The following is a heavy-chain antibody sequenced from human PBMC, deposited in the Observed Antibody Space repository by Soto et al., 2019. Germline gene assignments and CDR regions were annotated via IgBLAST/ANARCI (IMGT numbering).Heavy chain of an antibody. Sequence: QVQLEESGGGVVQPGRSLRLSCAASGFTFSSYGMQWVRQAPGKGLEWVAVISYDGSNKYYADSVKDRFTISRDNSKSTLYLQMNSLRADDTAVYYCVAGQYFFDYCGQGTLVTVSS. V-gene: IGHV3-30*03. D-gene: IGHD6-19*01. CDR2: ISYDGSNK. CDR1: GFTFSSYG. CDR3: VAGQYFFDY. J-gene: IGHJ4*02.